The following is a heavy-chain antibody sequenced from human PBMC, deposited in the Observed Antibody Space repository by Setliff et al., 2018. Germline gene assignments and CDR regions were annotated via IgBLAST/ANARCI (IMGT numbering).Heavy chain of an antibody. D-gene: IGHD3-16*01. Sequence: SETLSLTCAVSGGSFSGYYWSWIRQPPGKGLEWIGEMNDRRNRNKNPSLQSRVTISVDTSKNQFSLNLSSVTAADTAVYYCARLPNYVWGSPVDYWGQGTLVTVSS. CDR1: GGSFSGYY. CDR3: ARLPNYVWGSPVDY. J-gene: IGHJ4*02. V-gene: IGHV4-34*01. CDR2: MNDRRNR.